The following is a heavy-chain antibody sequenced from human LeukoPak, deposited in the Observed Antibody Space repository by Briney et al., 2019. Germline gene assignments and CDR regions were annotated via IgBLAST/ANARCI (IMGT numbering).Heavy chain of an antibody. CDR3: ARDGDYYDSSTGAFDI. J-gene: IGHJ3*02. Sequence: GGSLRLSCAASGFTFSSYGMHWVRQAPGKGLEWVAVIWYDGSNKYYADSVKGRFTISRDNSKNTLYLQLNSLRAEDTAVYYCARDGDYYDSSTGAFDIWGQGTMVTVSS. CDR2: IWYDGSNK. D-gene: IGHD3-22*01. V-gene: IGHV3-33*01. CDR1: GFTFSSYG.